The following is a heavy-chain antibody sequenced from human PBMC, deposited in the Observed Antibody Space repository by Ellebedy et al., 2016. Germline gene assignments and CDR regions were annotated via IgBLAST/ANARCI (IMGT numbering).Heavy chain of an antibody. J-gene: IGHJ4*02. CDR1: LYTFTPFS. CDR2: VNTFSGNT. CDR3: AKTSGWGYGEN. D-gene: IGHD3-10*01. V-gene: IGHV1-18*04. Sequence: ASVKVSXXASLYTFTPFSITWVRQVPGQGLEWMGFVNTFSGNTKFAQKFQGRVSMTTDSSTHTAYMDLRSLRSDDTAMYYCAKTSGWGYGENWGQGTLVTVSS.